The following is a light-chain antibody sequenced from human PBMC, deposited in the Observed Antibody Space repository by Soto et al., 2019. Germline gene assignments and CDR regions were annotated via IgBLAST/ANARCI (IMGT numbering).Light chain of an antibody. V-gene: IGKV1-5*03. Sequence: DIQMTQSPSTLSASVGDRVTITCRASQSISNWLAWYQQKPGKAPKLLIYKASTLESGVPSRFSGTGSGTEFTLTISSLLPDDFATYYCHQFSFSHTFGGGTKVEIK. J-gene: IGKJ4*01. CDR1: QSISNW. CDR3: HQFSFSHT. CDR2: KAS.